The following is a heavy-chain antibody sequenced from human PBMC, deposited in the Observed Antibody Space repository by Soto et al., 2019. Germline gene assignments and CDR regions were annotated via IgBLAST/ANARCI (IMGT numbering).Heavy chain of an antibody. Sequence: SSETLSLTCTVSGGSISSYYWSWIRQPPGKGLEWIGYIYYSGSTNYNPSLKSRVTISVDTSKNQFSLKLSSVTAADTAVYYCARDQGYYGSGSYFHYGTDVWGQGTTVTVSS. CDR1: GGSISSYY. J-gene: IGHJ6*02. CDR2: IYYSGST. CDR3: ARDQGYYGSGSYFHYGTDV. D-gene: IGHD3-10*01. V-gene: IGHV4-59*01.